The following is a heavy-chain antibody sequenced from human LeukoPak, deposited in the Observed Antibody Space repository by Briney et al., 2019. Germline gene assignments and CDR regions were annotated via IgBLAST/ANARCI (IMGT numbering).Heavy chain of an antibody. CDR2: ISGGGGST. D-gene: IGHD6-19*01. V-gene: IGHV3-23*01. CDR1: GFTFSIYA. Sequence: GGSLRLSCAASGFTFSIYAMSWVRQAPGKGLEWVSAISGGGGSTYYADSVKGRFTISRDNSKNTLYLQMNSLRAEDTAVYYCAKDLEIAVAGHLDYWGQGTLVTVSS. J-gene: IGHJ4*02. CDR3: AKDLEIAVAGHLDY.